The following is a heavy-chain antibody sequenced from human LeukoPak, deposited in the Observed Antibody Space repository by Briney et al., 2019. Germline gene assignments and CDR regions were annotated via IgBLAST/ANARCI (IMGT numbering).Heavy chain of an antibody. J-gene: IGHJ3*02. CDR1: GFTFRNYS. CDR3: ARLYYDFWSGYPPPSAFDI. CDR2: ISSSSSYI. D-gene: IGHD3-3*01. V-gene: IGHV3-21*01. Sequence: GWSLPLSCAASGFTFRNYSMHWVRQAPGKGLAGVSSISSSSSYIYYADSVKGRFTISSDNAKNSLYLQMNRLRAEDTAVYYCARLYYDFWSGYPPPSAFDIWGQGTMVTVSS.